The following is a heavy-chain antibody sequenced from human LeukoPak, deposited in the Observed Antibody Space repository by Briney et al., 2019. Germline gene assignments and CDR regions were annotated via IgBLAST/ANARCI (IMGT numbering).Heavy chain of an antibody. CDR2: MSYSGST. V-gene: IGHV4-39*01. Sequence: PSETLSLTCTVSGASISSSDYYWAWIRQPPGKGLEWIGSMSYSGSTYYNPSLKSRVTISVDTSKNQFSLKLSSVTAADTAVYYCARRSYYVPFDIWGQGTMVTVSS. CDR1: GASISSSDYY. J-gene: IGHJ3*02. D-gene: IGHD1-26*01. CDR3: ARRSYYVPFDI.